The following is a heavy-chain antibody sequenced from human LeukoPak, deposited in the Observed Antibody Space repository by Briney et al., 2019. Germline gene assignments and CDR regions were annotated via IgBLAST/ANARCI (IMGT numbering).Heavy chain of an antibody. CDR1: GGSISSDSYY. CDR3: ARGLWFGDENPPYFDY. D-gene: IGHD3-10*01. V-gene: IGHV4-61*02. J-gene: IGHJ4*02. CDR2: IYASGKI. Sequence: ASETLSLTCTVSGGSISSDSYYWSWIRQPAGKGLEWIGRIYASGKIDYNPSLKSRVTISVDTSKNQFSLKLNSVTAADTAVYYCARGLWFGDENPPYFDYWGQGILVTVSS.